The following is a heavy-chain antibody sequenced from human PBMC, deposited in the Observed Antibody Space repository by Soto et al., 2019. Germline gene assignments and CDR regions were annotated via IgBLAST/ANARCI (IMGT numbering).Heavy chain of an antibody. Sequence: QPGGSLRLSCAASGFTFSSYAMSWVRQAPGKGLDWVSAISGSGGSAYYADSVKGRFTISRDNSKNTLYLQMNRLRAEDTDVYYCAKDPSRSTYDSSPYDYWGQGMLVTVS. CDR2: ISGSGGSA. CDR3: AKDPSRSTYDSSPYDY. CDR1: GFTFSSYA. D-gene: IGHD3-22*01. J-gene: IGHJ4*02. V-gene: IGHV3-23*01.